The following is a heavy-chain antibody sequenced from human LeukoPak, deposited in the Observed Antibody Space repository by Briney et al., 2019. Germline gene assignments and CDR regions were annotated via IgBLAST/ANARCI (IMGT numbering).Heavy chain of an antibody. D-gene: IGHD1/OR15-1a*01. V-gene: IGHV4-59*01. CDR3: ASRTTSGWFDP. Sequence: SETLSLTYTVSGGSISSYYWSWIRQPPGKGLEWIGYIYYSGSTSYNPSLKSRVTISVDTSKNQFSLKLSSVTAADTAVYFCASRTTSGWFDPWGQGTLVTVTS. CDR1: GGSISSYY. J-gene: IGHJ5*02. CDR2: IYYSGST.